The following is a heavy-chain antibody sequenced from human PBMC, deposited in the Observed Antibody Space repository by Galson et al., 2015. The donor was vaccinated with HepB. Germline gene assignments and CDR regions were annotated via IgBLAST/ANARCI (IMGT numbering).Heavy chain of an antibody. CDR3: ARPVVGATTLGAFDI. D-gene: IGHD1-26*01. J-gene: IGHJ4*02. Sequence: SLRLSCAASGFTFSSYAMHWVRQAPGKGLEWVAVISYDGSNKYYADSVKGRFTISRDNSKNTLYLQMNSLRAEDTAVYYCARPVVGATTLGAFDIWGQGTLVTVSS. V-gene: IGHV3-30*04. CDR1: GFTFSSYA. CDR2: ISYDGSNK.